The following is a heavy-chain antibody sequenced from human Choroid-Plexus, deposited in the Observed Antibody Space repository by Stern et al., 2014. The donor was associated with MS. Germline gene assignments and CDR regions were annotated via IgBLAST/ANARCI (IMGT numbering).Heavy chain of an antibody. V-gene: IGHV1-2*02. CDR2: INPNTGGT. D-gene: IGHD3-3*01. CDR1: GYIFTGYY. Sequence: VQLVESGAEVKKPGASVKVSCKTSGYIFTGYYIHWVRQAPGQGLEWMAWINPNTGGTKYAQKVQGRSTMSRDTSISTAYVELSSLTSDGTAVYYCARDQRGITIFGVVTDYYYLGMDVWGQGTTVTVSS. CDR3: ARDQRGITIFGVVTDYYYLGMDV. J-gene: IGHJ6*02.